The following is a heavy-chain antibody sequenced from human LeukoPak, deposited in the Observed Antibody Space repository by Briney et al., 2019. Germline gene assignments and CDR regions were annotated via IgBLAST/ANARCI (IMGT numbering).Heavy chain of an antibody. J-gene: IGHJ3*02. V-gene: IGHV4-59*01. CDR1: GGSISSYY. CDR3: ARDPQDAFDI. CDR2: IYFSGST. Sequence: KPSGTLSLTCTVSGGSISSYYWNWIRQPPGKGLEWIGYIYFSGSTNYNPSLKSRVTISVDTSKNQFSLKLSSVTAADTAVYYCARDPQDAFDIWGQGTMVTVSS.